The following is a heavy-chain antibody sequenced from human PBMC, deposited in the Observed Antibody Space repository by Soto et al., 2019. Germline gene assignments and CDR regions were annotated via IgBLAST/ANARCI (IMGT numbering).Heavy chain of an antibody. CDR3: ARGVVVVPAAMENYYYYMDV. V-gene: IGHV4-34*01. CDR1: GGSFSGYY. Sequence: SETLSLTCAVCGGSFSGYYWSWIRQPPGKGLEWIGEINHSGSTNYNPSLKSRVTISVDTSKNQFSLKLSSVTAADTAVYYCARGVVVVPAAMENYYYYMDVWGKGTTVTVSS. CDR2: INHSGST. J-gene: IGHJ6*03. D-gene: IGHD2-2*01.